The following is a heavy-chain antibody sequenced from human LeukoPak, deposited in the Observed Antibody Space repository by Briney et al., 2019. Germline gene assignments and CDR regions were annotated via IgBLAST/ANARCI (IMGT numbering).Heavy chain of an antibody. CDR3: ARDHSRGWNLGAPNGYFDC. CDR1: GFTVSSNY. V-gene: IGHV3-33*08. CDR2: IWYDGNNK. D-gene: IGHD6-19*01. Sequence: GGSLRLSCAASGFTVSSNYMSWVRQAPGKGLEWVAVIWYDGNNKDYADSVKGRFTISRDNSRNTLYLQMNSLRVDDTAVYYCARDHSRGWNLGAPNGYFDCWGQGTLVTVSS. J-gene: IGHJ4*02.